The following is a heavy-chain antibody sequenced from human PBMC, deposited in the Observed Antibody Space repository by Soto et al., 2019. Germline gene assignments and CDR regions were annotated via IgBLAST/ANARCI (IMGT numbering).Heavy chain of an antibody. CDR2: IIPIFGTA. CDR3: ARQGQYQISNDMDV. CDR1: GGTFSSYA. J-gene: IGHJ6*02. D-gene: IGHD1-1*01. Sequence: QVQLVQSGAEVKKPGSSVKVSCKASGGTFSSYAISWVRQAPGQGLEWLGGIIPIFGTANYAQKFQGRVKITADKSTSTAYMELSSLSSEDTAVYYCARQGQYQISNDMDVWGQGTTVTVSS. V-gene: IGHV1-69*06.